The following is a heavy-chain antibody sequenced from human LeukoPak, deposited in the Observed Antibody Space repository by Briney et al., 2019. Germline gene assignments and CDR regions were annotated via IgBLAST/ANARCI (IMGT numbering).Heavy chain of an antibody. D-gene: IGHD3-10*01. CDR2: IYYSGST. J-gene: IGHJ6*02. CDR1: GGSISSYY. CDR3: ARDGIYYGSGRNYYYGMDV. V-gene: IGHV4-59*01. Sequence: SETLSLTCTVSGGSISSYYWSWIRQPPGKGLEWIGYIYYSGSTNYNPSLKSRVTISVDTSKNQFSLKLSSVTAADTAVYYCARDGIYYGSGRNYYYGMDVWGQGTTVTVSS.